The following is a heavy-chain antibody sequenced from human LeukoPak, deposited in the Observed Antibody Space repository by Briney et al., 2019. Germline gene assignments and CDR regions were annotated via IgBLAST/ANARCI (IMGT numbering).Heavy chain of an antibody. CDR3: ARGGYYYDSSGYRNLDY. CDR2: IIPIFGTA. V-gene: IGHV1-69*13. D-gene: IGHD3-22*01. CDR1: GGTFSSYA. J-gene: IGHJ4*02. Sequence: ASVKVSCKASGGTFSSYAISWVRQAPGQGLEWMGGIIPIFGTANYAQKFRGRVTITADESTSTAYTELSSLRSEDTAVYYCARGGYYYDSSGYRNLDYWGQGTLVTVSS.